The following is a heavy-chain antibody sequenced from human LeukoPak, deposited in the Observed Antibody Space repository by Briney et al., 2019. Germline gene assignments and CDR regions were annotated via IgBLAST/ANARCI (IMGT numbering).Heavy chain of an antibody. CDR1: GFTFSSYS. V-gene: IGHV3-21*01. Sequence: PGGSLRLSCAASGFTFSSYSMNWVRQARGKGLEWVSSISSSSSYRYYADSVKGRFTISRDNAKHSLHLQMNSLRAEDTAVYYCASLPPGYSSSWYLDYWGQGTLVTVSS. CDR2: ISSSSSYR. CDR3: ASLPPGYSSSWYLDY. J-gene: IGHJ4*02. D-gene: IGHD6-13*01.